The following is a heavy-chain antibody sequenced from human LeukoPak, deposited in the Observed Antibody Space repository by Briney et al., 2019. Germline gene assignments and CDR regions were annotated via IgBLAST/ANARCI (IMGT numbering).Heavy chain of an antibody. J-gene: IGHJ4*02. V-gene: IGHV3-48*04. D-gene: IGHD4-11*01. CDR2: ISSSSSTI. Sequence: GGSLRLSCAASGFTFSSYSMNWVRQAPGKGLEWVSYISSSSSTIYYADSVKGRFTISRDNSKNTLYLQMSSLRAEDTAVYYCAILNDYSNYGFDNWAREPWSPSPQ. CDR1: GFTFSSYS. CDR3: AILNDYSNYGFDN.